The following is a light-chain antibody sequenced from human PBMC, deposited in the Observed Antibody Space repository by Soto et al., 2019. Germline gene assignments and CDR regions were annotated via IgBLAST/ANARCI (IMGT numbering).Light chain of an antibody. CDR3: QQYNTYST. J-gene: IGKJ5*01. Sequence: DIQMTQSPSSLSAYVGDRVTITCQASQDIRKYLNWYQQKPGKAPNLLIYDTSNLETGVPSRFSGSGSGTEFTLTISSLQPDDFATYYCQQYNTYSTFGQGTRLEIK. V-gene: IGKV1-33*01. CDR1: QDIRKY. CDR2: DTS.